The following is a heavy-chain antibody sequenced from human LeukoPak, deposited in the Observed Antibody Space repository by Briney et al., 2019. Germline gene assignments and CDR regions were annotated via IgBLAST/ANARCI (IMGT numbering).Heavy chain of an antibody. V-gene: IGHV4-39*01. J-gene: IGHJ4*02. Sequence: SETLSLTCTVSGGPISSSPYNWGWIRQPPGKGLEWVGSVYWLGSTYSKPSLKSRVTMSVDTSTNHFSLNLSSVTAADTSVYDCARWRQHRLPSLHYFDYWGQGTLVTASS. D-gene: IGHD2-21*02. CDR2: VYWLGST. CDR1: GGPISSSPYN. CDR3: ARWRQHRLPSLHYFDY.